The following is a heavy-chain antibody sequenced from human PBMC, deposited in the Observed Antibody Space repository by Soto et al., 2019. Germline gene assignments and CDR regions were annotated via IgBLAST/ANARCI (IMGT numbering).Heavy chain of an antibody. CDR1: GYTFTSYG. CDR2: ISAYNGNT. CDR3: ARDRGHSGLYYCYGMDV. J-gene: IGHJ6*02. D-gene: IGHD6-25*01. Sequence: GASVKVSCKASGYTFTSYGISWVRQAPGQGLEWMGWISAYNGNTNYAQKLQGRVTMTTDTSTSTAYMELRSLRSDDTAVYYCARDRGHSGLYYCYGMDVWGQGTTVTVSS. V-gene: IGHV1-18*01.